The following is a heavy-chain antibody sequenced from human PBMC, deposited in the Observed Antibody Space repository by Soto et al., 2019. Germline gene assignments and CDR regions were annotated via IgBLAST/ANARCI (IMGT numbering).Heavy chain of an antibody. D-gene: IGHD2-15*01. J-gene: IGHJ6*03. CDR3: AKLECSGGSCYSGLLVDSFYYCMDY. CDR1: GFTFDTYA. CDR2: ISGSGAKT. Sequence: EVQLLASGGGLVQPGGSLRLSCAASGFTFDTYAMSWVRQAPGKGLEWVSAISGSGAKTSYADSVKGRFNISRDNSTNTRYLQMNSLRAEDTAVYHCAKLECSGGSCYSGLLVDSFYYCMDYWGKGTTGTVSS. V-gene: IGHV3-23*01.